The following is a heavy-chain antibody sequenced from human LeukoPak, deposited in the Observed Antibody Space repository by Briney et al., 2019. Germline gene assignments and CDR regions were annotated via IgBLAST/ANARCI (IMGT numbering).Heavy chain of an antibody. J-gene: IGHJ4*02. D-gene: IGHD3-22*01. CDR3: AKDGPASSGYYMVRFLDC. CDR2: ITGGGRT. CDR1: GFTLNNYA. V-gene: IGHV3-23*01. Sequence: PGGSLRHSCAASGFTLNNYAMSWVRQAPAKGLEWVSRITGGGRTYYADPVKGRFTISRDNSKSTLYLRMNSLRAEDTAFYYCAKDGPASSGYYMVRFLDCWGQGALVTVSS.